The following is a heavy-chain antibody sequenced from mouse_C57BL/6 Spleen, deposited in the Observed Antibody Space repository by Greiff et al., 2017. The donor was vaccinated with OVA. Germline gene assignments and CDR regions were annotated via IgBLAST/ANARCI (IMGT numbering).Heavy chain of an antibody. CDR1: GYSITSGYD. D-gene: IGHD1-1*01. CDR3: ARDRGSSYRYFDV. J-gene: IGHJ1*03. CDR2: ISYSGST. V-gene: IGHV3-1*01. Sequence: DVMLVESGPGMVKPSQSLSLTCTVTGYSITSGYDWHWIRHFPGNKLEWMGYISYSGSTNYNPSLKSRISITHDTSKNHFFLKLNSVTTEDTATYYCARDRGSSYRYFDVWGTGTTVTVSS.